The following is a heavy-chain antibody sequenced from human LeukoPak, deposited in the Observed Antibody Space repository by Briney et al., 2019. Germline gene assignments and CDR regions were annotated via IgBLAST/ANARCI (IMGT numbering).Heavy chain of an antibody. Sequence: GGSLRLSCAASGFTFSSYWMNWVRQAPGKGLEWVANIKQDGSEQYYVDSVKGRFTVSRDNAKNSLHLQMNSLRVEDTAVYYCAGGSGWTTNYWGQGTLVTVSS. J-gene: IGHJ4*02. CDR2: IKQDGSEQ. D-gene: IGHD3-3*01. V-gene: IGHV3-7*04. CDR3: AGGSGWTTNY. CDR1: GFTFSSYW.